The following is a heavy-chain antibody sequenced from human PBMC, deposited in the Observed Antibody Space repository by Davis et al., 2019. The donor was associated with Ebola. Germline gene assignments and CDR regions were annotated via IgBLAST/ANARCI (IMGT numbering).Heavy chain of an antibody. J-gene: IGHJ6*02. CDR3: ARGTSPADYGGNSAGYAYYYYYGMDV. CDR2: IYSGGST. D-gene: IGHD4-23*01. CDR1: GFTVSSNY. V-gene: IGHV3-53*01. Sequence: GESLKISCAASGFTVSSNYMSWVRQAPGKGLEWVSVIYSGGSTYYADSVKGRFTISRDNSKNTLYLQMNSLRAEDTAVYYCARGTSPADYGGNSAGYAYYYYYGMDVWGQGTTVTVSS.